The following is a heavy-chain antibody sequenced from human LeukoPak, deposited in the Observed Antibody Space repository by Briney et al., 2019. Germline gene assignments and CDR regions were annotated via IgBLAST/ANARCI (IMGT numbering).Heavy chain of an antibody. Sequence: GGSLRLSCTASGIDFNNYWVHWVRQVPGKGLVWVSRINSDGTSTNYANSVKGRFTISRDNAKSTVYLQMNSLSAEDTGVYYCANERGYCSSTSCYSPPGYWGQGTLVTVSS. J-gene: IGHJ4*02. CDR3: ANERGYCSSTSCYSPPGY. D-gene: IGHD2-2*01. CDR2: INSDGTST. V-gene: IGHV3-74*01. CDR1: GIDFNNYW.